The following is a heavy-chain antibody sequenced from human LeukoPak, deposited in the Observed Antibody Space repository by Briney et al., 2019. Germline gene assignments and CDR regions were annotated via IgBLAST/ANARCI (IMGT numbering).Heavy chain of an antibody. D-gene: IGHD3-16*01. Sequence: VASVTVSCTASGYTFTAYYMHWVRQAPRQGREWMGWIKCDSGGTEYSRNYRGRVTMTRDTSNSTAYMELTGLTSGDPADTYFVGSNLGARVAFDSGGQGPRVTVSS. CDR3: VGSNLGARVAFDS. V-gene: IGHV1-2*02. CDR2: IKCDSGGT. J-gene: IGHJ4*02. CDR1: GYTFTAYY.